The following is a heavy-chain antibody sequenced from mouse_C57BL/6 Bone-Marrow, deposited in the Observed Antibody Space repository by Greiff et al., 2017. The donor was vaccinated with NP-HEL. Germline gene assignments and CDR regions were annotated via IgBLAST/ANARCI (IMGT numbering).Heavy chain of an antibody. D-gene: IGHD2-4*01. CDR2: ISNGGGST. Sequence: EVKVVESGGGLVQPGGSLKLSCAASGFTFSDYYMYWVRQTPEKRLEWVAYISNGGGSTYYPDTVKGRFTISRDNAKNTLYLQMSRLKSEDTAMYYCARDDFPFAYWGQGTLVTVSA. V-gene: IGHV5-12*01. J-gene: IGHJ3*01. CDR1: GFTFSDYY. CDR3: ARDDFPFAY.